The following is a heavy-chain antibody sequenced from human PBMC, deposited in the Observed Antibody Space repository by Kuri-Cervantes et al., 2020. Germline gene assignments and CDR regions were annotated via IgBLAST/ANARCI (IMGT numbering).Heavy chain of an antibody. CDR3: ARGGYSYGSGSSTLDY. Sequence: ASVKVSCKASGYTFTGYYMHWVRQAPGQGLEWMGWINPNSGGTNYARKFQGRVTMTRDTSISTAYMELSRLRSDDTAVYYCARGGYSYGSGSSTLDYWGQGTLVTVSS. J-gene: IGHJ4*02. CDR1: GYTFTGYY. D-gene: IGHD3-10*01. V-gene: IGHV1-2*02. CDR2: INPNSGGT.